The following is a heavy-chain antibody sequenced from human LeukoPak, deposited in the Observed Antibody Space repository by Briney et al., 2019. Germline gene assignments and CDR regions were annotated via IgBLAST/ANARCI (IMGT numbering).Heavy chain of an antibody. Sequence: SVKVSCKASGGTFSSYAISWVRQAPGQGLEWMRRIIPIFGTANYAQKFQGRVTITADKSTSTAYMELSSLRSEDTAVYYCARGYSSGWSPTLDYWGQGTLVTVSS. V-gene: IGHV1-69*06. CDR2: IIPIFGTA. CDR3: ARGYSSGWSPTLDY. J-gene: IGHJ4*02. CDR1: GGTFSSYA. D-gene: IGHD6-19*01.